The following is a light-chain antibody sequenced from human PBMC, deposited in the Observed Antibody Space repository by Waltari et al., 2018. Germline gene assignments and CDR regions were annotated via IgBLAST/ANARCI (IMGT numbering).Light chain of an antibody. V-gene: IGLV2-8*01. Sequence: QSALTQPPSASGSPGQSVTISCTGTSSDVGGYNYVSWYQQHPGTAPKLMISEVSKRPSGVPDRFSGSKSGNTASLTVSGLQAEDEADYYCSSYAGSNNLVFGGGTKLTVL. J-gene: IGLJ2*01. CDR1: SSDVGGYNY. CDR2: EVS. CDR3: SSYAGSNNLV.